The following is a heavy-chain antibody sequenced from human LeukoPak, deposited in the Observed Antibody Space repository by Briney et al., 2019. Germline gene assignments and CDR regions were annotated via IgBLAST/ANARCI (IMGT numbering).Heavy chain of an antibody. V-gene: IGHV4-61*02. D-gene: IGHD3-10*01. CDR2: IYTSGST. CDR3: AREVVRGVVDY. CDR1: GGSISSGSYY. J-gene: IGHJ4*02. Sequence: SQTLCLTCTVSGGSISSGSYYWSWIRQPAGKGLEWIGRIYTSGSTNYNPSLKSRVTISVDTSKNQFSLKLSSVTAADTAVYYCAREVVRGVVDYWGQGTLVTVSS.